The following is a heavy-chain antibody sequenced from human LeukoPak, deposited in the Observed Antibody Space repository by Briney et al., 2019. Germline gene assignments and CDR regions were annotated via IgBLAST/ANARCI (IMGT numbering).Heavy chain of an antibody. D-gene: IGHD4-17*01. CDR3: ARDSPYGDYVPYFDY. CDR2: ISYDGSNK. CDR1: AFTFSSYA. V-gene: IGHV3-30-3*01. Sequence: GRSLRPSCAASAFTFSSYAMHWVRQAPGKGLEWVAVISYDGSNKYYADSVKGRFTISRDNSKNTLYLQMNSLRAEDTAVYYCARDSPYGDYVPYFDYWGQGTLVTVSS. J-gene: IGHJ4*02.